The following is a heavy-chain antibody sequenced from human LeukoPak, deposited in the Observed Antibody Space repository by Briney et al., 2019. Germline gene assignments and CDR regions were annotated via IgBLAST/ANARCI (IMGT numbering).Heavy chain of an antibody. D-gene: IGHD3-16*01. CDR3: ARAHFWDYYYGMDV. V-gene: IGHV3-11*01. CDR2: ISSSGSTI. J-gene: IGHJ6*02. Sequence: GGSLRLSCAASGFTLSDYYMSWISQARGKGLEWVSYISSSGSTIYYADSVKGRFTISRDNAKSSLYPQMNSLRAEDTAVYYCARAHFWDYYYGMDVWGQGSTVTVSS. CDR1: GFTLSDYY.